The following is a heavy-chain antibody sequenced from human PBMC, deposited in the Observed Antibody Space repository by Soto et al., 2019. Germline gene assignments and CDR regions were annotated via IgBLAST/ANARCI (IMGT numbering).Heavy chain of an antibody. Sequence: QGQLVESGGDLVRPGGSLRLSCATSGFTFGDRYMSWIRQAPGKGLEWVSYISSSGFTIYYADSVKGRFTISRDNANDSLHLQMNSLRAEDTAVYYCARNTKSAAGAEYHGLDVWGHGTTVIVSS. D-gene: IGHD6-6*01. CDR2: ISSSGFTI. CDR1: GFTFGDRY. V-gene: IGHV3-11*01. CDR3: ARNTKSAAGAEYHGLDV. J-gene: IGHJ6*02.